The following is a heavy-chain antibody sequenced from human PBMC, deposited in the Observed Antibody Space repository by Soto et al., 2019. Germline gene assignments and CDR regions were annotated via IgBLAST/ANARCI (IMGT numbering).Heavy chain of an antibody. D-gene: IGHD6-6*01. J-gene: IGHJ6*03. CDR2: ISSNGVGT. V-gene: IGHV3-64*01. Sequence: EVQLAESGGGLAQPGGSLRLSCAASGFTLSGYAMDWVRQAPGKGLEYVSGISSNGVGTYYANSVQGRFTISRDNSKNTVYPQMGSLRPEDMAVYYCARRARADFYYMDVWGKGTTVTVSS. CDR3: ARRARADFYYMDV. CDR1: GFTLSGYA.